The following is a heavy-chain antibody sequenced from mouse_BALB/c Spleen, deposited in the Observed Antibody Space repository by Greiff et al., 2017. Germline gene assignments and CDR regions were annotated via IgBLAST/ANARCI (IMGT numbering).Heavy chain of an antibody. V-gene: IGHV1-9*01. CDR3: ARDDYSDY. CDR1: GYTFSSYW. Sequence: QVQLKESGAELMKPGASVKISCKATGYTFSSYWIEWVKQRPGHGLEWIGEILPGSGSTNYHEKFKGKATFTADTSSNTAYMQLSSLTSEDSAVYYCARDDYSDYWGQGTTLTVSS. CDR2: ILPGSGST. J-gene: IGHJ2*01. D-gene: IGHD2-4*01.